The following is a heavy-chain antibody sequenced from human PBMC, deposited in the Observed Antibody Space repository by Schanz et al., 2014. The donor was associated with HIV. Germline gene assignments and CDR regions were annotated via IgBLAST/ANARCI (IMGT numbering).Heavy chain of an antibody. CDR3: ARRELGAPRYRSWAGEAHYYGMDV. V-gene: IGHV1-58*01. J-gene: IGHJ6*02. Sequence: QMQLVQSGPEVKKPGTSVKVSCKASGFTFTSSAVQWVRQARGQRLEWIGWIVVGSGNTNYAQKFQERVTITRDMSTSTAYMELSSLSSEDAAIYYCARRELGAPRYRSWAGEAHYYGMDVWGQGTTVTVSS. CDR2: IVVGSGNT. D-gene: IGHD6-13*01. CDR1: GFTFTSSA.